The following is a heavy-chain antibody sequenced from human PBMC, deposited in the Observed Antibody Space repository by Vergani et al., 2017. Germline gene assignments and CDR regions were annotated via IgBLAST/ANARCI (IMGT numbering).Heavy chain of an antibody. Sequence: QLQLQESGPGLVKPSETLSLTCTVSGGSISSSSYYWGWIRQPPGKGLEWIGSIYYSGSTYYNPSLKSRVTISVDTSKNQFSLKLSSVTAADTAVYYCARTMDGYSGYDYDFDYWGQGTLVTVSS. CDR3: ARTMDGYSGYDYDFDY. V-gene: IGHV4-39*07. CDR2: IYYSGST. D-gene: IGHD5-12*01. CDR1: GGSISSSSYY. J-gene: IGHJ4*02.